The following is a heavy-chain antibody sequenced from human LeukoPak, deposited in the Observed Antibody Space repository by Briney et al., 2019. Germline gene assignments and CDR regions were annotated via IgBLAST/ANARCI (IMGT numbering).Heavy chain of an antibody. CDR2: IFSGGTT. Sequence: GGSLRLSCTASGFTISSNHMNWVRQAPGKGLEWVSIIFSGGTTYYADSVKGRFTISRDNSKDTLYLQMNSLSTEDTATYYCARAELYSSSWYNYWGQGTLVTVSS. CDR1: GFTISSNH. D-gene: IGHD6-13*01. CDR3: ARAELYSSSWYNY. J-gene: IGHJ4*02. V-gene: IGHV3-53*01.